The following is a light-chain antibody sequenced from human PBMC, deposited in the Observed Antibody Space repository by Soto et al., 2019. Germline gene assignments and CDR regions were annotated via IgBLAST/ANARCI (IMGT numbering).Light chain of an antibody. J-gene: IGKJ3*01. Sequence: EIVLTQSPGTLSLSPGETATVSCRATESLITKALAWYQQKPGQAPRLLIYGAFTRDAAIPDRFNGSWSGTDFALTISRLELEDSAVYYCQQYGVSPLTFGPGTKVEIK. CDR3: QQYGVSPLT. V-gene: IGKV3-20*01. CDR1: ESLITKA. CDR2: GAF.